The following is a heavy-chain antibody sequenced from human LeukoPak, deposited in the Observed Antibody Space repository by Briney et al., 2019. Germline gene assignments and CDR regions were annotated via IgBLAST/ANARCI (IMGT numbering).Heavy chain of an antibody. CDR1: GFTFSSYS. Sequence: GGSLRLSCAASGFTFSSYSMNWVRQAPGKGLEWVPSISSSSSYIYYADSVKGRFTISRDNAKNSLYLQMNSLRAEDTAVYYCANSVRRYDSSGYSTWGQGTLVTVSS. CDR3: ANSVRRYDSSGYST. CDR2: ISSSSSYI. J-gene: IGHJ4*02. V-gene: IGHV3-21*01. D-gene: IGHD3-22*01.